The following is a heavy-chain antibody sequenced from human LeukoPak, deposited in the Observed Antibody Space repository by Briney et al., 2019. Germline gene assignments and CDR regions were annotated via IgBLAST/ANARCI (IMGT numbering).Heavy chain of an antibody. CDR1: GFTFSSYT. CDR2: IGTSSTTI. J-gene: IGHJ4*02. V-gene: IGHV3-48*01. CDR3: ARDFLIAAAGTGLDY. D-gene: IGHD6-13*01. Sequence: GGSLRLSCAASGFTFSSYTMNWVRQPPGKGLEWVSNIGTSSTTIYYADSVKGRFTISRDNSKNTLYLQMNSLRAEDTAVYYCARDFLIAAAGTGLDYWGQGTLVTVSS.